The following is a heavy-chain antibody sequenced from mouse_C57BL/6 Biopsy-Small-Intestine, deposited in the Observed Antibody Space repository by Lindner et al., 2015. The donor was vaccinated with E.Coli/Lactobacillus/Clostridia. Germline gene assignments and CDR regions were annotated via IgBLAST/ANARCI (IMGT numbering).Heavy chain of an antibody. CDR2: IYSGDGDT. CDR3: ARGDYGSSLYAMDY. V-gene: IGHV1-80*01. Sequence: VQLQESGAELVKPGASVKIACKISGYAFSSHWMNWVKQRPGKGLEWIGQIYSGDGDTNYNGKFKGKATLTADKSSSTAYMQLSSLTSEDSAVYFCARGDYGSSLYAMDYWGSRNLSHRLF. J-gene: IGHJ4*01. CDR1: GYAFSSHW. D-gene: IGHD1-1*01.